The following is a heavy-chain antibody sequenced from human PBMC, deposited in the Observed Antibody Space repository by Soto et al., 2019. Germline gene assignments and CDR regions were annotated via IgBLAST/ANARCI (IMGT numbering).Heavy chain of an antibody. Sequence: QVPLQQSGPGLVTPSQTLSLTCDISGDSVSSNTAAWGWVRLSPSRGLEWLGRTLYRAQRYNDYATSLNGRIILRVDTSMNQFSRQLTSVTPHDTAIYFCSSEQFYTDRVGYHYAVYFDLWGQGTRVTVSS. V-gene: IGHV6-1*01. J-gene: IGHJ4*02. CDR1: GDSVSSNTAA. D-gene: IGHD3-22*01. CDR2: TLYRAQRYN. CDR3: SSEQFYTDRVGYHYAVYFDL.